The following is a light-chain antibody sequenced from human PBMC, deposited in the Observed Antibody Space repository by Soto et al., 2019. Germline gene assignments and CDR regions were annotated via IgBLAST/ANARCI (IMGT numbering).Light chain of an antibody. CDR2: EGS. CDR3: CSYAGTSTFVV. Sequence: QSAPTQPASVSGSPGQSITISCTGTSSAVGNYNLVSWYQQHPGKVPKLVIYEGSKRPSGVSNRFSGSKSGSTASLTISGLQAEDEADYFCCSYAGTSTFVVFGGGTKLTVL. CDR1: SSAVGNYNL. V-gene: IGLV2-23*03. J-gene: IGLJ2*01.